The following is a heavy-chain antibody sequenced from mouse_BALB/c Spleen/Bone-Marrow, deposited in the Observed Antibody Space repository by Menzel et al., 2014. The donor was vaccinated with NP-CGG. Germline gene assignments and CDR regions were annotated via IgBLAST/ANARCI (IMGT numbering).Heavy chain of an antibody. D-gene: IGHD2-3*01. V-gene: IGHV1-54*01. CDR1: GYAFSDYL. CDR2: INPGSGST. J-gene: IGHJ2*01. Sequence: QVQLQQSGAELVRPGTSVKVSCKASGYAFSDYLMEWLKQRPGQGLEWIGVINPGSGSTNQSEKFKDKATLTADTSSNTAYMELSSLTSDDSAVYFCARYDGYLDYWGQGTTLTVSS. CDR3: ARYDGYLDY.